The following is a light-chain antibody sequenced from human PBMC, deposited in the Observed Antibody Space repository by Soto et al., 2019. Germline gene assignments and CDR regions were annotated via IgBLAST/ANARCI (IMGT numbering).Light chain of an antibody. CDR3: QQYNSYSWT. Sequence: DIQMTQSPCTLSASVGDIVTSTCRSSQSISSWLAWYQQKPGKAPKLLIYDASSLESGVPSRFSGSGSGTEFTLTISSLQPDDFATYYCQQYNSYSWTFGQGTKVDI. CDR1: QSISSW. CDR2: DAS. J-gene: IGKJ1*01. V-gene: IGKV1-5*01.